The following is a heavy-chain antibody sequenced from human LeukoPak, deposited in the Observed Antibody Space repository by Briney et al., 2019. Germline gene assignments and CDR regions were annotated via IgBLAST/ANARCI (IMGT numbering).Heavy chain of an antibody. CDR2: ISGSSSYM. CDR3: ARGKGGSSWIDP. Sequence: PGGSLRLSCAASGFTFNSFNMNWIRQAPGKGLEWVSAISGSSSYMYYADSVKGRFTISRDNAKNSLYLQMNSLTVEDTAVYYCARGKGGSSWIDPWGQGTLVTVSP. V-gene: IGHV3-21*01. D-gene: IGHD5-24*01. J-gene: IGHJ5*02. CDR1: GFTFNSFN.